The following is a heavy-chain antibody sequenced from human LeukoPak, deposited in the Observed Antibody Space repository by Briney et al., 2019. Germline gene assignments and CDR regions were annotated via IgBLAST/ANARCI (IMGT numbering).Heavy chain of an antibody. D-gene: IGHD1-1*01. Sequence: PGGSLGFSFEAPGFTFRVFIMNWFGQAPGKGREWISYIGISSGNTKYADSVKGRFTISGDNAKNSLYLQMNSLRVEDTAVYYCARDHNYAFDNWGQGTLVTVSS. CDR3: ARDHNYAFDN. J-gene: IGHJ4*02. CDR1: GFTFRVFI. CDR2: IGISSGNT. V-gene: IGHV3-48*04.